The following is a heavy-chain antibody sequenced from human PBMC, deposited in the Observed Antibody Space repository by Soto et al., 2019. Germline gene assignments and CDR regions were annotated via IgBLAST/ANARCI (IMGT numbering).Heavy chain of an antibody. CDR1: GGTFISYA. Sequence: ASVKVSCKASGGTFISYAISWVRQAPGQGLEWMGGIIPIFGTANYAQKYQGRVTITADESTSTAYMELSSLRSEVTAVYYCAMGGSIKYYYGMDVWGQGTTVTVSS. CDR3: AMGGSIKYYYGMDV. J-gene: IGHJ6*02. D-gene: IGHD2-15*01. CDR2: IIPIFGTA. V-gene: IGHV1-69*13.